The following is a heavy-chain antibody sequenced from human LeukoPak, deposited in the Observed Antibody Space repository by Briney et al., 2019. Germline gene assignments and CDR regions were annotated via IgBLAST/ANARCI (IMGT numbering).Heavy chain of an antibody. Sequence: GGSLRLSCAASGFTFSSYAVSWVRQAPGKGLEWVSTISGSGGSTYYAVSVKGRFTISRDNSKNTLYLQMNGLRAEDTAVYYCAKGIHFGYSYGYSFDYWGQGTLVTVSS. CDR3: AKGIHFGYSYGYSFDY. V-gene: IGHV3-23*01. D-gene: IGHD5-18*01. J-gene: IGHJ4*02. CDR2: ISGSGGST. CDR1: GFTFSSYA.